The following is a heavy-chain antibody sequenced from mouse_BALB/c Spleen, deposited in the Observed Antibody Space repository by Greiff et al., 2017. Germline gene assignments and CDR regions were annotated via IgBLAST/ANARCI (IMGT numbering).Heavy chain of an antibody. Sequence: EVHLVESGGGLVKPGGSLKLSCAASGFTFSSYAMSWVRQTPEKRLEWVASISSGGSTYYPDSVKGRFTISRDNARNILYLQMSSLRSEDTAMYYCAREGTTVVEGYFDVLGAGTTVTVSS. CDR1: GFTFSSYA. V-gene: IGHV5-6-5*01. D-gene: IGHD1-1*01. CDR2: ISSGGST. J-gene: IGHJ1*01. CDR3: AREGTTVVEGYFDV.